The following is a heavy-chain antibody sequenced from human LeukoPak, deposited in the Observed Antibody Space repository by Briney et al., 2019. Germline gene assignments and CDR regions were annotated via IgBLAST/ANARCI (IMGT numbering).Heavy chain of an antibody. V-gene: IGHV1-69*04. Sequence: SVKVSCKASGGTFSSYAISWVRQAPGQGLEWMGRIIPIFGMANYAQKFQGRVTITADKSTSAAYMELSSLRSEDTAVYYCARDNPDYSPWDYYYYGMDVWGQGATVTVSS. J-gene: IGHJ6*02. CDR1: GGTFSSYA. CDR3: ARDNPDYSPWDYYYYGMDV. D-gene: IGHD2-15*01. CDR2: IIPIFGMA.